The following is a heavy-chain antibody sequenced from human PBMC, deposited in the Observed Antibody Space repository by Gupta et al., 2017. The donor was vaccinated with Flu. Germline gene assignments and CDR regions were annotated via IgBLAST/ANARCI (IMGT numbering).Heavy chain of an antibody. CDR2: IIPIFGTA. CDR1: GGTFSSYA. Sequence: QVQLVQSGAEVKKPGSSVKVSCKASGGTFSSYAISWVRQAPGQGLEWMGGIIPIFGTANYAQKDQGRVTITADKSTSTAYMELSSLSSEDNAVDDCTRVGECYYEYEVYYFDDWGQGTLVTVSS. V-gene: IGHV1-69*06. CDR3: TRVGECYYEYEVYYFDD. D-gene: IGHD2-21*01. J-gene: IGHJ4*02.